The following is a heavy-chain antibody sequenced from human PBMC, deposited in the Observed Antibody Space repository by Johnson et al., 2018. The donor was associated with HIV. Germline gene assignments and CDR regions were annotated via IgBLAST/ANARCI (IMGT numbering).Heavy chain of an antibody. J-gene: IGHJ3*02. V-gene: IGHV3-11*04. CDR2: LSSSGMTT. CDR3: ARKVVTADDAFDI. CDR1: GFIFSDYY. Sequence: QVQLVESGGDLVKPGGSLRLSCAASGFIFSDYYMTWIRQAPGKGLESSSYLSSSGMTTYYADSVKGRFTMSRENAKKSLYLQLGCLRAEDMAVYYCARKVVTADDAFDIWGQGTMVTVSS. D-gene: IGHD2-21*02.